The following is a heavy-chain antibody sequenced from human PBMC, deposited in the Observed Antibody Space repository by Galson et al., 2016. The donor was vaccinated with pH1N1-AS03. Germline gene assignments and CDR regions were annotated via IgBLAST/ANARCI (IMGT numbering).Heavy chain of an antibody. CDR1: GFSFGDFA. D-gene: IGHD6-13*01. CDR2: ISYDGSEK. J-gene: IGHJ4*02. V-gene: IGHV3-30*04. Sequence: SLRLSCAASGFSFGDFALHWVRQAPGKGLEWVAFISYDGSEKYYADSVQGRVTISRDNSKNTVHLELNSLRGSDTADDYCVRSLAAAGNDWGQGTPVIVSS. CDR3: VRSLAAAGND.